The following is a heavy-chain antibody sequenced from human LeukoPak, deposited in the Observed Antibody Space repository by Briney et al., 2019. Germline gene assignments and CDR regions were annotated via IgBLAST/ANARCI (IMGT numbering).Heavy chain of an antibody. J-gene: IGHJ4*02. CDR2: IIPILGIA. CDR3: ATWDGDSL. CDR1: GGTFSSYT. Sequence: ASVKVSCKASGGTFSSYTISGVRQAPGQGLEWMGRIIPILGIANYAQKLQGRVTITADKSTSTAYMELSSLRSEATAVYYCATWDGDSLWGQGTLVTVSS. V-gene: IGHV1-69*02. D-gene: IGHD2-21*01.